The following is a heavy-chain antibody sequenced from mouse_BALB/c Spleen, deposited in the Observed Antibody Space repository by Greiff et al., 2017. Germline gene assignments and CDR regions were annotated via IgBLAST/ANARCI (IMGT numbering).Heavy chain of an antibody. CDR3: TRGLPYPDY. V-gene: IGHV1S81*02. Sequence: VKLQESGAELVKPGASVKLSCKASGYTFTSYYMYWVKQRPGQGLEWIGEINPSNGGTNFNEKFKSKATLTVDKSSSTAYMQLSSLTSEDSAVYYCTRGLPYPDYWGQGTTLTVSS. D-gene: IGHD5-5*01. J-gene: IGHJ2*01. CDR2: INPSNGGT. CDR1: GYTFTSYY.